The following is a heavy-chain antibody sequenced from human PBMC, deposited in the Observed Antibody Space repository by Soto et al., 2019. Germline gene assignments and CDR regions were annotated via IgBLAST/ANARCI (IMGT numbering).Heavy chain of an antibody. CDR2: VSAGGDMT. J-gene: IGHJ6*02. CDR1: GFTFSSYA. Sequence: DVQLLESGGDLVQPGGSLRLSCAASGFTFSSYAMSWVRQAPGKGLEWVSSVSAGGDMTYYSDSVKGRFTISRDNSNNALFLQMNCVRAEDTALYYCARGDRGGSGSPASYYYSGLDVWGQGTTVTVSS. D-gene: IGHD3-10*01. CDR3: ARGDRGGSGSPASYYYSGLDV. V-gene: IGHV3-23*01.